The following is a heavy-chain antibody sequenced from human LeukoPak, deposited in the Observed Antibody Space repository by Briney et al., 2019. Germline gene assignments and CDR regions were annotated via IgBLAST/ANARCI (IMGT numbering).Heavy chain of an antibody. CDR3: ARAIPSLLWFGELDAFDI. Sequence: GGSLRLSCAASGFTFSSYDMHWVRQAPGKGLEWVSAIVTAGDTYYAASVKGRFTISRENAKNSLYLQMNSLRAGDTAVYYCARAIPSLLWFGELDAFDIWGQGTMVTASS. CDR2: IVTAGDT. D-gene: IGHD3-10*01. V-gene: IGHV3-13*01. CDR1: GFTFSSYD. J-gene: IGHJ3*02.